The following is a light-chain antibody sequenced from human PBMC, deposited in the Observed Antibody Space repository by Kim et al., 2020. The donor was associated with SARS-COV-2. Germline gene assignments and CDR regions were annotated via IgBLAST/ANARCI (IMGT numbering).Light chain of an antibody. V-gene: IGLV3-21*04. CDR3: QVWDSSSDPYV. J-gene: IGLJ1*01. CDR1: NIGSKS. Sequence: PGKTARITCGGNNIGSKSVHWYQQKPGQAPVLVIYYDSDRPSGIPERFSGSNSGNTATLTISRVEAGDEADYYCQVWDSSSDPYVFGTGTKVTV. CDR2: YDS.